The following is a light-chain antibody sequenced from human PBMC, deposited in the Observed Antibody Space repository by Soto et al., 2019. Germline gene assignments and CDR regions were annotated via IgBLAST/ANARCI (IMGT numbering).Light chain of an antibody. CDR3: QQYGGSPRIT. J-gene: IGKJ5*01. CDR1: QSVATN. Sequence: LRQSPATLAVSPGERAALSCRASQSVATNLAWYQQRPGQAPRLLIYGASKRAIGLPARFSGSGSGTDFTLIINRLEPEDVAIYYCQQYGGSPRITFGQGTRLAI. CDR2: GAS. V-gene: IGKV3-20*01.